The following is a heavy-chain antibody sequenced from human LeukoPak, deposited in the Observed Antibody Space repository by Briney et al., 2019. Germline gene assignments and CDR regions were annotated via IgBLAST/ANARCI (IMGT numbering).Heavy chain of an antibody. D-gene: IGHD3-10*01. Sequence: KPGGSLRLSCAASGFTFSSYSMNWVRQAPGKGLEWVSSISSSSSYIYYADSVKGRFTISRDNTKNSLYLQMNSLRAEDTAVYYCARDFYYGSGSYYNDYWGQGTLDTVSS. J-gene: IGHJ4*02. V-gene: IGHV3-21*01. CDR3: ARDFYYGSGSYYNDY. CDR2: ISSSSSYI. CDR1: GFTFSSYS.